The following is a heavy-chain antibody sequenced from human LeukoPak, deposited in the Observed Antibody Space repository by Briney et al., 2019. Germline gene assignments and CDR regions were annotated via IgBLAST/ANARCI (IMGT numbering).Heavy chain of an antibody. V-gene: IGHV3-23*01. CDR2: ISGSGGST. CDR1: GFTFSSYA. D-gene: IGHD2-21*02. Sequence: PGASLRLSCAASGFTFSSYAMSWVRQAPGKGLEWVSAISGSGGSTYYADPVKGRFTISRDNSKNTLYLQMNSLRAEDTAVYYCAKGEHIVVVTATFDYWGQGTLVTVSS. CDR3: AKGEHIVVVTATFDY. J-gene: IGHJ4*02.